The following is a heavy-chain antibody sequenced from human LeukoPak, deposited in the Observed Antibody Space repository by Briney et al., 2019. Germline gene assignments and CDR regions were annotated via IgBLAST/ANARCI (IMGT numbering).Heavy chain of an antibody. D-gene: IGHD2-21*01. J-gene: IGHJ5*02. CDR3: ARDEYCGGDCYSNWFDP. CDR2: ISGSGGST. V-gene: IGHV3-23*01. Sequence: PGGSLRLSCAASGFTFSSYAMSWVRQAPGKGLEWVSAISGSGGSTYYADSVKGRFTISRDNSKNTLYLQLNSLRAEDTAVYYCARDEYCGGDCYSNWFDPWGQGTLVTVSS. CDR1: GFTFSSYA.